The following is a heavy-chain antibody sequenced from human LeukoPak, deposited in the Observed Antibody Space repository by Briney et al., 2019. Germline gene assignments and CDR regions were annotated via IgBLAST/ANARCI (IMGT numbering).Heavy chain of an antibody. CDR1: GGSFSGYY. CDR3: ARGGIGEYDYIWGSYRYIGHHPNYFDY. V-gene: IGHV4-34*01. CDR2: INQSGRT. J-gene: IGHJ4*02. Sequence: PSETLSLTCAVYGGSFSGYYWSWIRQPPGKGLEWIGEINQSGRTNHNPSLKSRVTISVDTSKNQFSLKLRSVTAADTAVYYCARGGIGEYDYIWGSYRYIGHHPNYFDYWGQGTLVTVSS. D-gene: IGHD3-16*02.